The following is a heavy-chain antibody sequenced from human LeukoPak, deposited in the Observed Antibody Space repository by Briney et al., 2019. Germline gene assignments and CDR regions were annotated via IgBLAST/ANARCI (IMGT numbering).Heavy chain of an antibody. CDR1: GFTFSSYA. CDR3: AKVCAGGYFSYYYMDV. J-gene: IGHJ6*03. Sequence: GGSLRLSCAASGFTFSSYAMSWVRQAPGKGLEWVSAISGSGGSTYYADSVKGRFTISRDNSKNTLYLQMNSLRAEDTAVYYCAKVCAGGYFSYYYMDVWGKGTTVTVSS. V-gene: IGHV3-23*01. CDR2: ISGSGGST. D-gene: IGHD2-2*03.